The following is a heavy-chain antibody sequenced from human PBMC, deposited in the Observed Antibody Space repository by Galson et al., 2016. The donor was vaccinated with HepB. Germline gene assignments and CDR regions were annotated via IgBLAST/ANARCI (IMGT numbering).Heavy chain of an antibody. D-gene: IGHD3-22*01. Sequence: SVKVSCKASGGTFSSYAISWVRQAPGQGLEWMGGIIPIFGAANYAQKFQGRVTITADESTSTAYMELSSLRSEDTAVFYCAGRYYYDNSAYAFDIWSQGTMVTVSS. CDR2: IIPIFGAA. CDR1: GGTFSSYA. V-gene: IGHV1-69*13. J-gene: IGHJ3*02. CDR3: AGRYYYDNSAYAFDI.